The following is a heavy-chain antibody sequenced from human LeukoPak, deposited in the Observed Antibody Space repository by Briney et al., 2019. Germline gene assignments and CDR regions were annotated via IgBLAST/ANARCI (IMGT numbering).Heavy chain of an antibody. D-gene: IGHD1-1*01. J-gene: IGHJ5*02. CDR2: IYFSGST. Sequence: SETLSLTCTVSGGSISSSTYYWAWIRQPPGKGLEWIGSIYFSGSTYYNPSLNSRVTISVDTSKKQFSLKLKSVTAADTAVYYCARDSPVLGFDPWGQGTLVTVSS. CDR3: ARDSPVLGFDP. V-gene: IGHV4-39*02. CDR1: GGSISSSTYY.